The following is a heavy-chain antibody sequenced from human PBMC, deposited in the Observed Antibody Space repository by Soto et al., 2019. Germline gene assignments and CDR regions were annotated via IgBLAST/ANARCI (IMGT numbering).Heavy chain of an antibody. CDR2: INPSGGST. CDR1: GYTFTSYY. J-gene: IGHJ6*02. D-gene: IGHD5-12*01. Sequence: QVQLVQSGAEVKKPGASVKVSCKASGYTFTSYYMHWVRQAPGQGLEWMGIINPSGGSTTYAQKFQGRVTMTRDTSTSTVYMELSSLRSEDTAVYYYARGDIVAMFGMDVWGQGTTVTVSS. V-gene: IGHV1-46*01. CDR3: ARGDIVAMFGMDV.